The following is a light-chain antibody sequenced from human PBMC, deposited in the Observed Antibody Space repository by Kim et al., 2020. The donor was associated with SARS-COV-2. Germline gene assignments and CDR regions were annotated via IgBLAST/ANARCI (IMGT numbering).Light chain of an antibody. CDR3: QQYNDWPPGDT. V-gene: IGKV3-15*01. CDR2: GAS. Sequence: DIVMTQSPATLSVSPGERATLSCRASQSISNHLAWYQQKPGQPPRLLIYGASTRATGIPARFSGSGSGTDFTLTVSRLQSEDFAVYYCQQYNDWPPGDTFGQGTKLEI. CDR1: QSISNH. J-gene: IGKJ2*01.